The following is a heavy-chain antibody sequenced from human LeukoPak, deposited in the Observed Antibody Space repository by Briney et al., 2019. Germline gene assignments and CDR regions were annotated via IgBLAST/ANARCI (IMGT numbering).Heavy chain of an antibody. CDR3: TRSLGATGGGDY. D-gene: IGHD1-26*01. CDR1: GGSISVSSYY. V-gene: IGHV4-61*02. CDR2: IYTSGST. Sequence: PSETLSLTCTVSGGSISVSSYYWSWIRQPAGKGLEWIGRIYTSGSTNYNPSLKSRVTMSVDTSKNQFSLKLSSVTAADTAVYYCTRSLGATGGGDYWGQGTLVTVSS. J-gene: IGHJ4*02.